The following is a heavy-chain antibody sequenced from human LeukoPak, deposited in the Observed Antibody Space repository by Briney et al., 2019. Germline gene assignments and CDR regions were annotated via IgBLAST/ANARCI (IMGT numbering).Heavy chain of an antibody. CDR2: IYPGDSDT. V-gene: IGHV5-51*01. CDR3: ARVRLRFLEWFLFDP. Sequence: GESLKISCKGSGYSFTSYWIGWVRQMPGKGLEWMGIIYPGDSDTRYSPSFQGQVTISADKSISTAYLQWSSLKASDTAMYYCARVRLRFLEWFLFDPWGPRTLVTVSS. CDR1: GYSFTSYW. D-gene: IGHD3-3*01. J-gene: IGHJ5*02.